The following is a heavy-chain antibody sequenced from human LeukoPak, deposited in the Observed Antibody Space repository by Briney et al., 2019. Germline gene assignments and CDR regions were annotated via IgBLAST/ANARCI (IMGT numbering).Heavy chain of an antibody. D-gene: IGHD5-12*01. CDR1: GFTVSSNY. J-gene: IGHJ4*02. CDR2: IYSGGST. CDR3: ARATRAVPFDY. V-gene: IGHV3-66*02. Sequence: GGSLRLSCAASGFTVSSNYMSWVRQAPGKGLEWVSVIYSGGSTYYADSVKGRSTISRDNSKNTLYLQMNSLRAEDTAVYYCARATRAVPFDYWGQGTLVTVSS.